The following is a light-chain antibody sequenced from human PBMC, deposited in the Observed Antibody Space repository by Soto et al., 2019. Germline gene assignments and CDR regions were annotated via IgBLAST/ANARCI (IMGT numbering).Light chain of an antibody. J-gene: IGKJ2*01. V-gene: IGKV3-15*01. Sequence: EIVMTQSPATLSVSPGERATLSCRASQSVSSYLAWYQQKPGQAPRLLIYDASTRATGIPARFSGSGSGKEFTLTISSLQSEDFALYYCQQYNTWPRAFGQGTKLEIK. CDR1: QSVSSY. CDR3: QQYNTWPRA. CDR2: DAS.